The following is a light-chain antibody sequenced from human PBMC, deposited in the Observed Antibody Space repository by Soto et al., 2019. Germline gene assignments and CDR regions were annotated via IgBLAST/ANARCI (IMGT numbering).Light chain of an antibody. Sequence: QSALTQPASVSGSPGQSITISCTGTSSDVGGYNYGTWYQQHPGKAPKLMIYEVSNRPSGVSNRSSGSKSGNTASLTISGLQAEDEADYYCSSYTSSSTPYVFGTGTKVTVL. CDR3: SSYTSSSTPYV. CDR2: EVS. J-gene: IGLJ1*01. V-gene: IGLV2-14*01. CDR1: SSDVGGYNY.